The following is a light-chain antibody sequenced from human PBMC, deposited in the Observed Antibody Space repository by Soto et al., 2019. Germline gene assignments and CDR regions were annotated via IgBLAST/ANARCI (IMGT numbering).Light chain of an antibody. J-gene: IGKJ1*01. V-gene: IGKV2-30*01. CDR3: MRGTHWPPWT. CDR1: QSLVYSDGNTY. CDR2: KVP. Sequence: DVVMTQSPLSLPVTLGQPASISCRSSQSLVYSDGNTYLNWFQQRPGQSPRRLIYKVPNRASRVPERLSGSGSGTEFTLKISRVEAEEVGVYYCMRGTHWPPWTFGRGTKVEIK.